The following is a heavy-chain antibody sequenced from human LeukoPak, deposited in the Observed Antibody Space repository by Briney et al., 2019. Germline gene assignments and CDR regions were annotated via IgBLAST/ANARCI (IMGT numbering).Heavy chain of an antibody. Sequence: GGSLRLSCAASGLTFSSYSMNWVRQAPGKGLEWVSSISSSSSYIYYADSVKGRFTISRDNAKNSLYLQMNSLRAEDTAVYYCARDSYGGNSRQLDYWGQGTLVTVSS. CDR3: ARDSYGGNSRQLDY. CDR2: ISSSSSYI. V-gene: IGHV3-21*01. CDR1: GLTFSSYS. D-gene: IGHD4-23*01. J-gene: IGHJ4*02.